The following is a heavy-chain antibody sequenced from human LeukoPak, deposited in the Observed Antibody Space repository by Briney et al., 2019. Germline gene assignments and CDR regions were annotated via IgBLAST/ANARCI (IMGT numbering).Heavy chain of an antibody. D-gene: IGHD1-26*01. V-gene: IGHV1-2*02. CDR2: INPNSGGT. J-gene: IGHJ4*02. Sequence: ASVKVSCKASGYTFTGYYMHWVRQAPGQGLEWMGWINPNSGGTNYAQKFQGRVTITRNTSISTAYMELSSLRSEDTAVYYCARARIVGAHRRGLATYYFDYWGQGTLVTVSS. CDR1: GYTFTGYY. CDR3: ARARIVGAHRRGLATYYFDY.